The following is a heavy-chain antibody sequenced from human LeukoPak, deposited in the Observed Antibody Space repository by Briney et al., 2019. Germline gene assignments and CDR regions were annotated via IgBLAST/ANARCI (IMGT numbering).Heavy chain of an antibody. Sequence: GGSLRLSCAASGFTFSSYSMNWVRQAPGKGLEWVSSISSSSYIYYADSVKGRFTISRDNAKNSLYLQMNSLRAEDTAVYYCARGGPLVGAKGFDYWGQGTLVTVSS. J-gene: IGHJ4*02. CDR2: ISSSSYI. D-gene: IGHD1-26*01. CDR1: GFTFSSYS. V-gene: IGHV3-21*01. CDR3: ARGGPLVGAKGFDY.